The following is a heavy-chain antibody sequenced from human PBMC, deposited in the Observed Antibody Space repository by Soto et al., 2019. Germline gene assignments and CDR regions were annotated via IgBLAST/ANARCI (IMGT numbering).Heavy chain of an antibody. V-gene: IGHV3-30-3*01. CDR2: ISYDGSNK. D-gene: IGHD4-17*01. Sequence: QVQLVESGGGVVQPGRSLRLSCAASGFTFSSYAMHWVRQAPGKGLEWLAVISYDGSNKYYADSVKGRFTISRDNSKNTLYLQMNSMIAEDTAVYYCAREGDYVLDYCGQGTLVTVSS. J-gene: IGHJ4*02. CDR1: GFTFSSYA. CDR3: AREGDYVLDY.